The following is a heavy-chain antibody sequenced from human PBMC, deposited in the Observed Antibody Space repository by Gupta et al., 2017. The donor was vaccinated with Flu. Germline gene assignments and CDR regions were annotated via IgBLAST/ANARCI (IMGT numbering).Heavy chain of an antibody. CDR1: YG. CDR3: ARACDTMDANYY. D-gene: IGHD3-10*01. J-gene: IGHJ4*02. V-gene: IGHV3-21*01. Sequence: YGMNWVRHAPWKGLEWVSFISSSSSYIYYADSVKGRFTIARDNAENSLYLQMNSLRAEDTAVYFCARACDTMDANYYWGQGTRVTDSA. CDR2: ISSSSSYI.